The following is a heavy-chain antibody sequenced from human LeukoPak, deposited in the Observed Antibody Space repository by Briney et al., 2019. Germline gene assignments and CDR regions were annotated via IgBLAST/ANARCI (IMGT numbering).Heavy chain of an antibody. J-gene: IGHJ4*02. Sequence: PSGTLSLTCAVSGGSISSSNWWSWVRQPPGKGLEWIGEIYHSGSTNYNPSLKSRVTISVDKSKNQFSLKPSSVTTADTAVYYCASFSSGWLRGFDYWGQGTLVTVSS. CDR2: IYHSGST. D-gene: IGHD6-19*01. CDR3: ASFSSGWLRGFDY. V-gene: IGHV4-4*02. CDR1: GGSISSSNW.